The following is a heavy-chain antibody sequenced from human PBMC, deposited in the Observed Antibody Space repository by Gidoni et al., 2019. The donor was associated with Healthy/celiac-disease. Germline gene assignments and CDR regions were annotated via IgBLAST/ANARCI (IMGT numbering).Heavy chain of an antibody. J-gene: IGHJ4*02. D-gene: IGHD2-15*01. CDR1: GLTFCSYA. CDR3: ARGVGG. CDR2: ISYDGSNK. Sequence: HVLLVGSGGGVVPPGRSLGPSCAASGLTFCSYARKWVRQAPGKGLEGVEVISYDGSNKYYADSVKGRFTISRDNSKNTLYLQMNSLRAEDTAVYYCARGVGGWGQGTLVTVSS. V-gene: IGHV3-30-3*01.